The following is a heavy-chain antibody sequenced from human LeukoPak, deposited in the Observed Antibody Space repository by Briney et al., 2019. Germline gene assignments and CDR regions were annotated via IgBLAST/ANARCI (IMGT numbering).Heavy chain of an antibody. CDR2: ISGSSSYI. J-gene: IGHJ4*02. CDR3: ARGSPAARSSFDY. CDR1: GFTFSSYN. V-gene: IGHV3-21*01. D-gene: IGHD2-2*01. Sequence: GGSLRLSCAASGFTFSSYNMNWVRQAPGKGLEWVSSISGSSSYIYYADSMKGRFTISRDNAKNSLYLQMNSLRAEDTAVYYCARGSPAARSSFDYWGQGTLVTVSS.